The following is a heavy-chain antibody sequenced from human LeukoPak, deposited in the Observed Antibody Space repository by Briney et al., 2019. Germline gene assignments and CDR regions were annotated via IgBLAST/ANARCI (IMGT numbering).Heavy chain of an antibody. V-gene: IGHV1-3*01. CDR3: VRGIWSGTKVDYLLDG. D-gene: IGHD3-10*01. CDR2: INAGNGHT. Sequence: GAPVTVSCKPSGYSFSGYAIHWVRQAPGQRGEWMGWINAGNGHTKYSQNFQGRVTITSDSSANIVYIDVSSLTSEGTAVYYCVRGIWSGTKVDYLLDGGGGGTLVSVS. J-gene: IGHJ4*02. CDR1: GYSFSGYA.